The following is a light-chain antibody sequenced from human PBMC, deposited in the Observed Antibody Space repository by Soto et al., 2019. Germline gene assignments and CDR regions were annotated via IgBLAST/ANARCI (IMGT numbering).Light chain of an antibody. J-gene: IGLJ2*01. CDR1: SSNIGSNT. Sequence: QSVLTQPPSASGTPGQRVTLSCSGSSSNIGSNTVNWYQQLPGTAPKLLIYSNNQRPSGVPDRFSGPKSGTSASLAISGLQSEDESDYYCAAWDDSLNGPVFGGGTKLTVL. V-gene: IGLV1-44*01. CDR3: AAWDDSLNGPV. CDR2: SNN.